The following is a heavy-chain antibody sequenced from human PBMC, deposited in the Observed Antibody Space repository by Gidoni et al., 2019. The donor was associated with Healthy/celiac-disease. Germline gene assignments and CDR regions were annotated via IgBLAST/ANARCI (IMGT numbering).Heavy chain of an antibody. CDR1: GGSISSYY. Sequence: QVQLQESGPGLVKPSETLSLTCTVSGGSISSYYWSWIRQPPGKGLEWIGYIYYSGSTNYNPSLKSRVTISVDTSKNQFSLKLSSVTAADTAVYYCARDDLGSRAGSRSYGFDYWGQGTLVTVSS. D-gene: IGHD5-18*01. CDR2: IYYSGST. CDR3: ARDDLGSRAGSRSYGFDY. J-gene: IGHJ4*02. V-gene: IGHV4-59*01.